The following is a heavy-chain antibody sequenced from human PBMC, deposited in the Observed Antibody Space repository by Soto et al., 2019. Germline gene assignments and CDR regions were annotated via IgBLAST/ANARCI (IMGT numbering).Heavy chain of an antibody. CDR1: GGSISHDY. V-gene: IGHV4-4*07. J-gene: IGHJ4*02. CDR3: ARGPCGGGSCYSDLFPETGFDS. CDR2: VVSGGTS. D-gene: IGHD2-15*01. Sequence: QVHLKESGPALVKASETLSLICTVSGGSISHDYWSWVRQSADKGLEWIGRVVSGGTSDYNPSLTGRVSMSVDTVTNPFSLQVTSVTAADTAMYYCARGPCGGGSCYSDLFPETGFDSWGQGTLVTVSS.